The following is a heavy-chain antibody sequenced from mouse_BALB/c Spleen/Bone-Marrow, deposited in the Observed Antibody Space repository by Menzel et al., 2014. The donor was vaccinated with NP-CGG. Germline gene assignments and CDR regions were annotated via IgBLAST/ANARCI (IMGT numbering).Heavy chain of an antibody. D-gene: IGHD2-3*01. CDR3: ARYDGPAWFAY. Sequence: ESGAELVKPGASVRLSCKASGYSFTTYWIHWVKQRPGQGLVWIGEINPSNGRTNYNEKFESKATLTVDKSSSTAYMQLSSLTSEDSAVYYCARYDGPAWFAYWGQGTLVTVSA. CDR2: INPSNGRT. J-gene: IGHJ3*01. V-gene: IGHV1S81*02. CDR1: GYSFTTYW.